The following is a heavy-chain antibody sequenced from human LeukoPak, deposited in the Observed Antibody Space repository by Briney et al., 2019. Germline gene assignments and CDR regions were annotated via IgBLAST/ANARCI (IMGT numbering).Heavy chain of an antibody. CDR3: AKHADDYTPCFDY. CDR2: ISISGGNT. J-gene: IGHJ4*02. V-gene: IGHV3-23*01. D-gene: IGHD4-11*01. CDR1: QFTFSDYP. Sequence: GGSLRLSCAVSQFTFSDYPMNWVRQAPGKGLEWVSSISISGGNTYYAASVKGRFTISRDNSKNTLYLQMNNLRAEDTAIYYCAKHADDYTPCFDYWGQGTLVTVSS.